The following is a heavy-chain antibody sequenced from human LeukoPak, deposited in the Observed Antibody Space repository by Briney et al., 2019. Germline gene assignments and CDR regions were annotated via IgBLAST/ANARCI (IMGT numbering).Heavy chain of an antibody. Sequence: PSETLSFTCTVSGGSISSGDYYWSWIRQPPGKGLEWIGYIYYSGSTYYNPSLKSRVTISVDTSKNQFSLKLSSVTAADTAVYYCARDSPAAGNDAFDIWGQGTMVTVSS. V-gene: IGHV4-30-4*01. CDR3: ARDSPAAGNDAFDI. D-gene: IGHD6-13*01. J-gene: IGHJ3*02. CDR2: IYYSGST. CDR1: GGSISSGDYY.